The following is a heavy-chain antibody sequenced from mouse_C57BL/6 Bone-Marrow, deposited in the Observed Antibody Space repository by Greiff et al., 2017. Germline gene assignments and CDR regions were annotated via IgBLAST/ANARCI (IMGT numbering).Heavy chain of an antibody. CDR2: IYPGDGDT. D-gene: IGHD2-2*01. CDR3: ARSKYGYDRKSFAY. CDR1: GYAFSSSW. Sequence: QVQLQQSGAELVKPGASVKISCKASGYAFSSSWLNWVKQRPGKGLEWIGQIYPGDGDTNYNGKFKGKATLTADKSSSTAYMQLSSLTSEDSAVYFCARSKYGYDRKSFAYGGQGTLVTVSA. V-gene: IGHV1-80*01. J-gene: IGHJ3*01.